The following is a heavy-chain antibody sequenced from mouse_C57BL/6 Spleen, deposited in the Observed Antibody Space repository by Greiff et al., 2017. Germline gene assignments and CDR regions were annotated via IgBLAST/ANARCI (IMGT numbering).Heavy chain of an antibody. CDR2: IDPETGGT. CDR1: GYTFTDYE. Sequence: VQLQQSGAELVRPGASVTLSCKASGYTFTDYEMHWVKQTPVHGLEWIGAIDPETGGTAYNQKFKGKAILTADKSSSTAYMELRSLTSEDSAVYYCTRSTVVDPLFDYWGQGTTLTVSS. V-gene: IGHV1-15*01. D-gene: IGHD1-1*01. CDR3: TRSTVVDPLFDY. J-gene: IGHJ2*01.